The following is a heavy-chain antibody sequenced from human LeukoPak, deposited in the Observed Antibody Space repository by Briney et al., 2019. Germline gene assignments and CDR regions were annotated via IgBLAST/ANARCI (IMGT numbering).Heavy chain of an antibody. J-gene: IGHJ4*02. V-gene: IGHV3-74*01. Sequence: PGGSLRLSCAASGFTFSSYWMHWVRQAPGKGLVWVSRINTDGSSTSYSDSVKGRFTISRDNAKNSLYLQMNSLRAEDTAVYYCARTGASTSYPPTPLHDYWGQGTLVTVSS. D-gene: IGHD2-2*01. CDR2: INTDGSST. CDR1: GFTFSSYW. CDR3: ARTGASTSYPPTPLHDY.